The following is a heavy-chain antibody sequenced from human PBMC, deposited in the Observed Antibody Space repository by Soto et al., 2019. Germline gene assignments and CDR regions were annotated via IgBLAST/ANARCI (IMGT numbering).Heavy chain of an antibody. D-gene: IGHD2-2*01. J-gene: IGHJ4*02. CDR1: GFTFSSYA. Sequence: EVQLLESGGTLVQPGGSLRLSCAASGFTFSSYAMSWVRQAPGKGLEWVSSISGGGGSAYYADSVKGRFTISRDNSKNTLYLQMNSLRVEDTAVYYCAKDPSRSTTNRNFDYWGQGTLVTVSS. V-gene: IGHV3-23*01. CDR2: ISGGGGSA. CDR3: AKDPSRSTTNRNFDY.